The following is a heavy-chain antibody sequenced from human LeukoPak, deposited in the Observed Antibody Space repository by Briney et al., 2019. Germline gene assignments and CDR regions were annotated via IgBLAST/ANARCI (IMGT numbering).Heavy chain of an antibody. CDR2: IKQDGSKK. V-gene: IGHV3-7*01. J-gene: IGHJ4*02. Sequence: GGSLRLSCAASGFTFSSYWMSWDRQAPGKGLEWVANIKQDGSKKYYVDSVKGRFTISRDNAKNSLYLQMNRLRAEDTAVYYCARYRAPHRVYGSGSYYDYWGQGTLVTVSS. CDR1: GFTFSSYW. D-gene: IGHD3-10*01. CDR3: ARYRAPHRVYGSGSYYDY.